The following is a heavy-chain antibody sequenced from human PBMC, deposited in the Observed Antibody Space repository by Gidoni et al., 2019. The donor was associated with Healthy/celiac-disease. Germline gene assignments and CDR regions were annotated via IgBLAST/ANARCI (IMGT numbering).Heavy chain of an antibody. CDR3: ARCYGSGSPNWFDP. Sequence: QVQLQESGPGLVKPSETLSLTGTVSSGSISSYYWSWIRQPPGKGLEWIGYIYYSGSTNYNPSLKSRVTISVDTSKNRSSLKLRSVTAADTAVYYCARCYGSGSPNWFDPWGQGTLVTVSS. CDR1: SGSISSYY. J-gene: IGHJ5*02. CDR2: IYYSGST. V-gene: IGHV4-59*08. D-gene: IGHD3-10*01.